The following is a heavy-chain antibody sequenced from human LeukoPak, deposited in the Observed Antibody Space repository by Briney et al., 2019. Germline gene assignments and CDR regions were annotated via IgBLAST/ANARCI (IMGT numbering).Heavy chain of an antibody. Sequence: PSETLSLTCTVSGGSISSYYWSWIRQPPGKGLEWNGYIYYSGSTNYNPSLKSRVTISVDTSKNQFSLKLSSVTAADTAVYYCARAGELTGTTYWYFDLWGRGTLVTVSP. V-gene: IGHV4-59*01. CDR2: IYYSGST. D-gene: IGHD1-7*01. CDR3: ARAGELTGTTYWYFDL. J-gene: IGHJ2*01. CDR1: GGSISSYY.